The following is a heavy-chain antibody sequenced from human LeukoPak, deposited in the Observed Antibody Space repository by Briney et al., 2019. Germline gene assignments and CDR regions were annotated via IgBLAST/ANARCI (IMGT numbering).Heavy chain of an antibody. CDR1: GGSFSGYY. J-gene: IGHJ5*02. Sequence: SETLSLTCAVYGGSFSGYYWGWIRQSPGKGLQWIGEINHSGYTNYNPSLKSRVTISIDTSKNQFSLKLSSVTAADTAIYYCAASGGPINWFDPWGQGALVTVSS. CDR2: INHSGYT. CDR3: AASGGPINWFDP. V-gene: IGHV4-34*01. D-gene: IGHD2-15*01.